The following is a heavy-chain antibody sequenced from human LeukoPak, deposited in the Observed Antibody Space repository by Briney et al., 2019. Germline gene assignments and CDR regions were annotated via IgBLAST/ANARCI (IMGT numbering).Heavy chain of an antibody. V-gene: IGHV4-30-2*01. J-gene: IGHJ4*02. CDR1: GGSISSGGYS. CDR2: IYHSGST. D-gene: IGHD3/OR15-3a*01. Sequence: PSQTLSLTCAVSGGSISSGGYSWSWIRQPPGTGLEWIGYIYHSGSTYYNPSLKSRVTISVDRSKNQFSLKLSSVTAADTAVYYCAGGTGYGIYYFDYWGQGTLVTVSS. CDR3: AGGTGYGIYYFDY.